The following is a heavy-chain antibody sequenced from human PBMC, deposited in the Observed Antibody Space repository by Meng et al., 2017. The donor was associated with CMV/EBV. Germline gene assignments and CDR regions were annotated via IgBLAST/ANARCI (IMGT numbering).Heavy chain of an antibody. CDR2: IDPSDSYT. CDR1: GYSFTNYW. J-gene: IGHJ6*02. CDR3: ARTNTPQYSSSWYRYYYYGMDV. D-gene: IGHD6-13*01. V-gene: IGHV5-10-1*01. Sequence: GGSLRLSCKGSGYSFTNYWISWVRQMPGKGLEWMGTIDPSDSYTNYSPSFQGHVTISADKSISTAYLQWSSLKASDTAMYYCARTNTPQYSSSWYRYYYYGMDVWGQGTTVTVSS.